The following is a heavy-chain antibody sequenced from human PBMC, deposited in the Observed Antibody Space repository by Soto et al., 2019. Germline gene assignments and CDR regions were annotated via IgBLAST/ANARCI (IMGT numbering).Heavy chain of an antibody. D-gene: IGHD3-22*01. V-gene: IGHV1-69*06. Sequence: ASVKVSCKASGGTFSSDVISWVRQAPGQGLEWMGSIIPVFGTPNYAQKFQGTVTITAVKSTSTAFLELTSLRSEDTAVYFCARGRYYFNSSGYHYYFNYWGQGTLVTVSS. CDR1: GGTFSSDV. J-gene: IGHJ4*02. CDR3: ARGRYYFNSSGYHYYFNY. CDR2: IIPVFGTP.